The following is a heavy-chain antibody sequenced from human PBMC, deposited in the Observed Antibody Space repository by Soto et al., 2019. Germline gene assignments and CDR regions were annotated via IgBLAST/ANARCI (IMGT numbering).Heavy chain of an antibody. CDR1: GFNFSSYA. Sequence: GGSLRLSCAASGFNFSSYAMHWVRQAPGKGLEWVAVMSYDGSNKYYADSVKGRFTISRDNSKNTLYLQMDSVRAEDTAVYYSARDVEAGGSHRQDCFDYWGQGTLVTVSS. CDR3: ARDVEAGGSHRQDCFDY. D-gene: IGHD3-16*02. V-gene: IGHV3-30-3*01. CDR2: MSYDGSNK. J-gene: IGHJ4*02.